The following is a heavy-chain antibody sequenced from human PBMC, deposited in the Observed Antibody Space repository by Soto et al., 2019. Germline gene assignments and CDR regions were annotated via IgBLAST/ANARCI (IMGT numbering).Heavy chain of an antibody. Sequence: GASVKVSCKASGYTLTTYAMHWVRQAPGQSLEWMGWINAGNGDTKYSQNFQGRVTITRDTSASTAYMELSSLRSEDTAVYYCARDRSKGGQWLVLFFDYWGQGTLVTVSS. V-gene: IGHV1-3*01. CDR1: GYTLTTYA. CDR2: INAGNGDT. J-gene: IGHJ4*02. D-gene: IGHD6-19*01. CDR3: ARDRSKGGQWLVLFFDY.